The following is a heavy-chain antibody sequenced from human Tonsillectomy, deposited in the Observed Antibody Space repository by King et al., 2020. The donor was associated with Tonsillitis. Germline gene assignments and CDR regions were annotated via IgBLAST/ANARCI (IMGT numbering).Heavy chain of an antibody. CDR2: ISGSGGST. V-gene: IGHV3-23*04. Sequence: VQLVESGGGLVQPGGSLRLSCAASGFTFSSYAVSWVRQAPGKGLEWVSAISGSGGSTYYADSVKGRFTISRDNSKNTLYLQMNSLRAEDTAVYYCAXEIXGATTXYYGMDVWGQGTXVTVSS. D-gene: IGHD1-26*01. CDR1: GFTFSSYA. J-gene: IGHJ6*02. CDR3: AXEIXGATTXYYGMDV.